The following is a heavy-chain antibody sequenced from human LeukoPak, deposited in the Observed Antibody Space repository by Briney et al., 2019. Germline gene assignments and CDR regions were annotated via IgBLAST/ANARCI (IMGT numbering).Heavy chain of an antibody. J-gene: IGHJ3*02. CDR1: GGSISSYY. Sequence: SETLSLTCTVSGGSISSYYWSWIRQPPGKGLEWIGYIYYSGSTNYNPSLKSRVTISVDTSKNQFSLKLSSVTAADTAVYYCARLTFIHYYDSSGYDAFDIWGQGTMVTVSS. CDR3: ARLTFIHYYDSSGYDAFDI. CDR2: IYYSGST. V-gene: IGHV4-59*08. D-gene: IGHD3-22*01.